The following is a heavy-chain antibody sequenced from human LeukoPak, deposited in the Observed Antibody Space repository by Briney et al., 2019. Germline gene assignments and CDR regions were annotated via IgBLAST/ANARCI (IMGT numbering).Heavy chain of an antibody. J-gene: IGHJ4*02. CDR3: ARGPEMATNQDLYYFDY. Sequence: PGGSLRLSCAASGFTFSSYDMHWVRQATGKGLEWVSAIGTAGDTYYPGSVKGRFTISRENAKNSLYLQMNSLRAGDTAVYYCARGPEMATNQDLYYFDYWGQGTLVTVSS. CDR1: GFTFSSYD. D-gene: IGHD5-24*01. V-gene: IGHV3-13*01. CDR2: IGTAGDT.